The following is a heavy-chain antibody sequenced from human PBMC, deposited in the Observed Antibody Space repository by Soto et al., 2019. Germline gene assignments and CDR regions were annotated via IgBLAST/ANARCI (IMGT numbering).Heavy chain of an antibody. D-gene: IGHD6-19*01. V-gene: IGHV1-2*04. CDR3: ARDKEAVAGTAQGYWFDP. J-gene: IGHJ5*02. Sequence: ASVKVSCKASGYTFTGYYMHWVRQAPGQGLEWMGWINPNSGGTNYAQKFQGWVTMTRDTSISTAYMELSRLRSDDTAVYYCARDKEAVAGTAQGYWFDPWGQGTLVTVSS. CDR1: GYTFTGYY. CDR2: INPNSGGT.